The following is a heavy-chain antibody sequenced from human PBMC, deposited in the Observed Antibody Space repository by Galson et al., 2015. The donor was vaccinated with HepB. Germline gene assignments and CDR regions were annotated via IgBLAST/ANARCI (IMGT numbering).Heavy chain of an antibody. CDR3: AKDPYLYHALAGNMAGFDY. CDR1: GVTFSNYG. J-gene: IGHJ4*02. Sequence: SLRLSCAASGVTFSNYGFNWVRQAPGKGLEWVTVISYDGRNKHYADSVKGRFTISRDNSKNMVYLQMNSLRAEDTGLYYCAKDPYLYHALAGNMAGFDYWGQGTLVTVPS. D-gene: IGHD6-19*01. V-gene: IGHV3-30*18. CDR2: ISYDGRNK.